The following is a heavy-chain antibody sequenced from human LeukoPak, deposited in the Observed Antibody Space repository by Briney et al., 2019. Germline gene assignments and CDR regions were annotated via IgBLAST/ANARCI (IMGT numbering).Heavy chain of an antibody. J-gene: IGHJ4*02. Sequence: ASVKVSCKASGYTFTGYDMHWVRQAPGQGLEWRGWINPNSGGTNYPQKFQGRVTLTRDTSISTAYMELSRLRSDDTAVYYCARPFWYSSGWDFDYWGQGTLVTVSS. V-gene: IGHV1-2*02. D-gene: IGHD6-19*01. CDR1: GYTFTGYD. CDR3: ARPFWYSSGWDFDY. CDR2: INPNSGGT.